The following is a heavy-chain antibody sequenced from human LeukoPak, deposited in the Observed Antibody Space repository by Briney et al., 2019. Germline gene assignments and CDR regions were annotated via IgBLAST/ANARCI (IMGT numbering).Heavy chain of an antibody. Sequence: SQTLSLTCTVSGGSISSGGYYWSWIRQPPGKGLEWIGYIYHSGSTYYNPSLKSRVTISVDRSKNQFSLKLSSVTAADTAVYYCARDPTAMPLNWGQGTLVTVSP. CDR1: GGSISSGGYY. J-gene: IGHJ4*02. V-gene: IGHV4-30-2*01. D-gene: IGHD5-18*01. CDR2: IYHSGST. CDR3: ARDPTAMPLN.